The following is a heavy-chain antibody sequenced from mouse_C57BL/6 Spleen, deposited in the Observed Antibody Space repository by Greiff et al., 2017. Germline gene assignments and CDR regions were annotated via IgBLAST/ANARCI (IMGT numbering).Heavy chain of an antibody. CDR1: GYSFTGYY. J-gene: IGHJ1*03. Sequence: VQLKQSGPELVKPGASVKISCKASGYSFTGYYMNWVKQSPEKSLEWIGEINPSTGGTTYNQKFKAKATLTVDKSSSTAYMQLKSLTSEDSAVYYCARDYGSSIYWYFDVWGTGTTVTVSS. D-gene: IGHD1-1*01. CDR2: INPSTGGT. V-gene: IGHV1-42*01. CDR3: ARDYGSSIYWYFDV.